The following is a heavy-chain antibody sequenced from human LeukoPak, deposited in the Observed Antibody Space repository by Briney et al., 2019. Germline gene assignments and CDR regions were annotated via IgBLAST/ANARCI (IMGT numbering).Heavy chain of an antibody. CDR3: ARDPNWRYYYYMDV. CDR1: GGSFSGYY. Sequence: SSETLSLTCAVYGGSFSGYYWSWIRQPPGKGLEWIGSIYHSGSTYYNPPLKSRVTISVDTSKNQFSLKLSSVTAADTAVYYCARDPNWRYYYYMDVWGKGTTVTVSS. J-gene: IGHJ6*03. CDR2: IYHSGST. V-gene: IGHV4-34*01.